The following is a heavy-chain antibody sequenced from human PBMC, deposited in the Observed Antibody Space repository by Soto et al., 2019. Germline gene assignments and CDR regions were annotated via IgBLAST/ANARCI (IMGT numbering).Heavy chain of an antibody. CDR2: TYDSGST. Sequence: SETLSLTCTVSGGSIIGGGYYWSLIRQPPGKGLEWIGYTYDSGSTYYNPSLKSRISISVDTSKNQFSLRLTSVTAADTAVYYCAIEIILLTTARYFDSRGRGTRFTVS. V-gene: IGHV4-30-4*01. D-gene: IGHD4-17*01. CDR1: GGSIIGGGYY. J-gene: IGHJ2*01. CDR3: AIEIILLTTARYFDS.